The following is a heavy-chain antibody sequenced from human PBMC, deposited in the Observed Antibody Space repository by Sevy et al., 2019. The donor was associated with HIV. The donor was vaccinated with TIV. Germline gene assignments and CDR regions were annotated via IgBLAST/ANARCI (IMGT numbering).Heavy chain of an antibody. CDR1: GFTFSSYG. CDR3: AKTLNWYYDY. CDR2: IRGSGDYT. J-gene: IGHJ4*02. Sequence: GGSLRLSCAASGFTFSSYGMTWVRQAPGQGLEWVSEIRGSGDYTYYTDSVKGRFTISRDNSKNTVFLQMNSLRAEDTAVYYCAKTLNWYYDYWGRGTLVTVSS. D-gene: IGHD1-7*01. V-gene: IGHV3-23*01.